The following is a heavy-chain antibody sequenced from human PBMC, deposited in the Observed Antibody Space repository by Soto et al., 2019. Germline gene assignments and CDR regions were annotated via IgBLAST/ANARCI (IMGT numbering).Heavy chain of an antibody. CDR3: ARAARHDFMGSYDYGMDV. Sequence: QVQLVESGGGVVQPGRSLRLSCAASGFTFSSYAMHWVRQAPGKGLEWVAVISYDGSNKYYADSVKGRFTISRDNSKNQLYLQVHSPRAEDTAVYYRARAARHDFMGSYDYGMDVRGQGTPVTVSS. CDR1: GFTFSSYA. J-gene: IGHJ6*02. D-gene: IGHD1-26*01. V-gene: IGHV3-30-3*01. CDR2: ISYDGSNK.